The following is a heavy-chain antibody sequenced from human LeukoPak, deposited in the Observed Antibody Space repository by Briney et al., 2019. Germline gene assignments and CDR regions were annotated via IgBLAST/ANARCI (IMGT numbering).Heavy chain of an antibody. CDR2: IYYSGST. J-gene: IGHJ3*02. CDR1: GGSISSYY. CDR3: ARITDRTIFGEIMHGFDI. D-gene: IGHD3-3*01. Sequence: PSETLSLTCTVSGGSISSYYWSWIRQPPGKGLEWIGYIYYSGSTNYNPSLKSRGTISVDTSNNQFSLRLSSVTAVDTAVYYCARITDRTIFGEIMHGFDIWGQGTPVTVSS. V-gene: IGHV4-59*08.